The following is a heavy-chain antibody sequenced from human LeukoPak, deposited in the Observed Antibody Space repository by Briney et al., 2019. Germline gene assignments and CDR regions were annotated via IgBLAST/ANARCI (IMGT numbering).Heavy chain of an antibody. CDR2: IYHSGST. D-gene: IGHD2-2*01. CDR3: ASLPGAGYCSSTSCHQAVYYYYDMDV. CDR1: GGSISSSNW. J-gene: IGHJ6*02. Sequence: SETLSLTCAVSGGSISSSNWWSWVRQPPGKGLEWIGEIYHSGSTNYNPSLKRRVTISVDESKNQFSLKLSSVTAADTAVYYCASLPGAGYCSSTSCHQAVYYYYDMDVWGQGTTVTVSS. V-gene: IGHV4-4*02.